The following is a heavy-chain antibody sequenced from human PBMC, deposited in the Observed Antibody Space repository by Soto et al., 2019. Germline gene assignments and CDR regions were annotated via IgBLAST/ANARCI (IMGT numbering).Heavy chain of an antibody. D-gene: IGHD3-22*01. V-gene: IGHV1-69*12. Sequence: QVQLVQSGAEVKKPGSSVKVSCKASGGSLSNYGISWVRQAPGQGLEWMGAIIPVFGTPNYAQKFQDRVTITADESTTTVYMEVRSRTSEDTAVYDCASGDATKIVVTTYYAMDVWGQGTTVTVSS. J-gene: IGHJ6*02. CDR2: IIPVFGTP. CDR3: ASGDATKIVVTTYYAMDV. CDR1: GGSLSNYG.